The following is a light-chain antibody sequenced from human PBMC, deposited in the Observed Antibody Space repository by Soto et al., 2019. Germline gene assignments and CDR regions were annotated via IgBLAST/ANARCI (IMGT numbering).Light chain of an antibody. V-gene: IGKV3-15*01. CDR3: QQFGSSWWT. CDR2: DAS. J-gene: IGKJ1*01. Sequence: ETVMTQSPATLSVSPGERATLSCRASQSISSNLAWFQQKPGQAPRLLIYDASTMATGFPARFSGSGSGTDFTLTISRVEPADSAMYYCQQFGSSWWTFAQGTKVE. CDR1: QSISSN.